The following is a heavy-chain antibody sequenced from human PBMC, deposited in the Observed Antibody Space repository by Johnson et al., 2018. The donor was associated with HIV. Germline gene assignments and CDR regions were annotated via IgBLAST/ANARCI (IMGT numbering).Heavy chain of an antibody. CDR2: IWYDGSKK. V-gene: IGHV3-33*08. Sequence: QVQLVESGGGVVQPGRSLRLSCAASGFTFSSYGMHWVRQAPGKGLEWVAVIWYDGSKKYYADPVKGRFTISRDNANNSLYLQMNSLRAEATALYYCARDLESRNYEGPRAFDIWGQGTMVTVSS. CDR1: GFTFSSYG. CDR3: ARDLESRNYEGPRAFDI. D-gene: IGHD4-11*01. J-gene: IGHJ3*02.